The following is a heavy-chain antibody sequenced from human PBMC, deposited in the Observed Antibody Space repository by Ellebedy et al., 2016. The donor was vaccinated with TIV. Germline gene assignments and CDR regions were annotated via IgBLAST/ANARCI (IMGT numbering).Heavy chain of an antibody. Sequence: ASVKVSCKASGYAFNNYGVSWVRQAPGQGLEWVGWISAYTGNTDYAQHFQGRVTMTIDTSTTTVYMELRSLKFGDTAVYYCARDMVQGMVARYLWFDYWGQGTLVTVSS. CDR2: ISAYTGNT. CDR3: ARDMVQGMVARYLWFDY. V-gene: IGHV1-18*01. CDR1: GYAFNNYG. D-gene: IGHD1-26*01. J-gene: IGHJ4*02.